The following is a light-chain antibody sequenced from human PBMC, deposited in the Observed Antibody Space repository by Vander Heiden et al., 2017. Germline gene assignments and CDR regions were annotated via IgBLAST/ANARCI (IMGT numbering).Light chain of an antibody. CDR2: LGS. Sequence: DTVMTQSPLSLPVTPGEPASISCRSSQSPLHSNGYNYLDWYLQKPGQSPQLLIYLGSNRASGVPDRFSGSGSGTDFTLKISRVEAEDVGVYYCMQALQTPRTFGQGTKLEIK. CDR3: MQALQTPRT. CDR1: QSPLHSNGYNY. J-gene: IGKJ2*01. V-gene: IGKV2-28*01.